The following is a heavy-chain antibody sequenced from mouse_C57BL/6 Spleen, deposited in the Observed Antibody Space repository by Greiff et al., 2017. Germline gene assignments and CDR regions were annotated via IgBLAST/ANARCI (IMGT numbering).Heavy chain of an antibody. V-gene: IGHV5-6*01. CDR2: ISSGGSYT. Sequence: EVKLMESGGDLVKPGGSLKLSCAASGFTFSSYGMSWVRQTPDKRLEWVATISSGGSYTYYPDSVKGRFTISRDNAKNTLYLQMSSLKSDDTAMYYCASPYYGSSYLYAMDYWGQGTSVTVSS. CDR3: ASPYYGSSYLYAMDY. J-gene: IGHJ4*01. CDR1: GFTFSSYG. D-gene: IGHD1-1*01.